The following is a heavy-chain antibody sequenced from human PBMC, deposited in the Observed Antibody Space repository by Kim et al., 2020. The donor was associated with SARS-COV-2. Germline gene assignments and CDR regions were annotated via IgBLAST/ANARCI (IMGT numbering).Heavy chain of an antibody. Sequence: SVKVSCKASGGTFSSYAISWVRQAPGQGLEWMGGIIPIFGTANYAQKFQGRVTITADESTSTAYMELSSLRSEDTAVYYCARGTAYGYVGYYYYYDMDVWGQGTTVTVSS. CDR1: GGTFSSYA. V-gene: IGHV1-69*13. CDR3: ARGTAYGYVGYYYYYDMDV. CDR2: IIPIFGTA. D-gene: IGHD5-18*01. J-gene: IGHJ6*02.